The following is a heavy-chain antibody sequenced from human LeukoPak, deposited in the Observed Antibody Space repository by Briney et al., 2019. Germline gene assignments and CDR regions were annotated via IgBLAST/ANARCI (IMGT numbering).Heavy chain of an antibody. CDR3: ARQNDFRLDY. D-gene: IGHD3-3*01. CDR2: IYPGDSDT. V-gene: IGHV5-51*01. CDR1: GYTFSSYW. J-gene: IGHJ4*02. Sequence: GESLQISCQGSGYTFSSYWIGWVRQVPGKGLEWMGIIYPGDSDTRYSPSLQGQVTISVDTSIGTASLQWSSLKASDTAIYYCARQNDFRLDYGGQGTLVTVSS.